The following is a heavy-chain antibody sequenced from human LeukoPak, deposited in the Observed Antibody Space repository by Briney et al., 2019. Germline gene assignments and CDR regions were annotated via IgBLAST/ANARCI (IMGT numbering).Heavy chain of an antibody. CDR2: ISGSVGIT. CDR1: GFTFSNYA. CDR3: AKVTSESDAFDI. Sequence: GGSLKLSCAASGFTFSNYAMNWVRQPPGKGLEWVSRISGSVGITFYADSVKGRFTISRDNSKHTLYMQMNSLRAEDTAVYYCAKVTSESDAFDIWGQGTMVTVSS. J-gene: IGHJ3*02. V-gene: IGHV3-23*01.